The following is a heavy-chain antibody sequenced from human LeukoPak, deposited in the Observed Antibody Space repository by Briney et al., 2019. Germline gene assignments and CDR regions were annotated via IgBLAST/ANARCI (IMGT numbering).Heavy chain of an antibody. J-gene: IGHJ4*02. CDR2: ISSGGSTI. V-gene: IGHV3-48*03. CDR1: AFTFNSYE. Sequence: PGGSLRLSCAASAFTFNSYEVNWVRQAPGKGLEWVSYISSGGSTIYYADSVKGRFTISRDNAKNSLYLQMNSLRAEDTAVYFCARGQTTVTNWGQGTLVTVSS. CDR3: ARGQTTVTN. D-gene: IGHD4-17*01.